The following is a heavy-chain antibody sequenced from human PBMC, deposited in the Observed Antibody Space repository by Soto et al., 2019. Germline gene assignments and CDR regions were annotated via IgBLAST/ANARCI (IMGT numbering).Heavy chain of an antibody. CDR2: ISAYNGNT. CDR1: GYTFTSYG. CDR3: GVTPNYYDSSGYPMPGAFDS. J-gene: IGHJ3*02. V-gene: IGHV1-18*01. D-gene: IGHD3-22*01. Sequence: ASVKVSCKASGYTFTSYGISWLRQAPGQGLERMGWISAYNGNTNYAQKLQGRVTMTTDTSPSTAYMELRSLRSDATAVYYCGVTPNYYDSSGYPMPGAFDSWGKGTMVTV.